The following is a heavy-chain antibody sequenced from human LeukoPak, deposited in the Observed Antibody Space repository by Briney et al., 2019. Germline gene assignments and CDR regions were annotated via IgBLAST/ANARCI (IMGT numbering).Heavy chain of an antibody. V-gene: IGHV3-7*04. Sequence: GGSLRLSCAASGFTFSSYWMSWVRQAPGKGLEWVANIKEDGSEKYYVDSVKGRFTISRDNAKNSLYLQMNSLRAEDTAVYYYARAVVVVAANVIWFDPWGQGTLVTVSS. D-gene: IGHD2-15*01. J-gene: IGHJ5*02. CDR3: ARAVVVVAANVIWFDP. CDR2: IKEDGSEK. CDR1: GFTFSSYW.